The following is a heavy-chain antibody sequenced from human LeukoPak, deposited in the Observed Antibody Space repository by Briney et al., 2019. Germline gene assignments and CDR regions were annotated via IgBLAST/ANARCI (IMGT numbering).Heavy chain of an antibody. D-gene: IGHD3-22*01. V-gene: IGHV4-59*01. CDR3: ARNFDTSGYYVFFDY. CDR1: GASISSYY. J-gene: IGHJ4*02. CDR2: IYYSGST. Sequence: SETLSLTCNVSGASISSYYWSWIRQPPGKEPEWIGYIYYSGSTSYNPSLTSRVTMSVDTSKNQFSLNLTAVTAADTAVYYCARNFDTSGYYVFFDYWGQGALVTVSS.